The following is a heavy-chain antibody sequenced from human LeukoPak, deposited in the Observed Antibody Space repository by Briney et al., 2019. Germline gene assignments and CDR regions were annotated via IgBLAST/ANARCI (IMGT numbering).Heavy chain of an antibody. CDR2: INPSGGST. CDR1: GYTFTSYY. CDR3: ARVPTGGDYVWGSYRRVYFDY. D-gene: IGHD3-16*02. J-gene: IGHJ4*02. V-gene: IGHV1-46*01. Sequence: ASVKVSCKASGYTFTSYYMHWVRQAPGQGLEWMGIINPSGGSTSYAQKFQGRVTMTRDTSISTAYMELSRLRSDDTAVYYCARVPTGGDYVWGSYRRVYFDYWGQGTLVTVSS.